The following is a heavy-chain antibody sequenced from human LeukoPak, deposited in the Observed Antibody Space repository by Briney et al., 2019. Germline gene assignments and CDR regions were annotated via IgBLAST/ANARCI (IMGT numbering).Heavy chain of an antibody. J-gene: IGHJ3*02. CDR2: ISYSGST. Sequence: SETLSLTCTVSGGSISSSSYYWGWIRQPPGKWLEWIGSISYSGSTYYNPSLKSRVTISVDTSKNQFSLKLSSVTAADTAVYYCARRITIFGIWGQGTMVTVSS. D-gene: IGHD3-3*01. CDR1: GGSISSSSYY. V-gene: IGHV4-39*01. CDR3: ARRITIFGI.